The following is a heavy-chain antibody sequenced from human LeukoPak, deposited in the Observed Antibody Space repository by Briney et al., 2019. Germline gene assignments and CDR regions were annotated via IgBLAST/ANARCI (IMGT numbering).Heavy chain of an antibody. V-gene: IGHV4-59*01. CDR1: GGSLSSSF. CDR2: IYYTGNT. D-gene: IGHD1-26*01. Sequence: SETLSLTCTVSGGSLSSSFWSWIRQPPGKGLEWIGYIYYTGNTNYNPSLKSRVTISVDTSKNQFSLEMTSVTAADTAVYYCARGAKPTYYHPIVDYWGQGTLVTVSS. J-gene: IGHJ4*02. CDR3: ARGAKPTYYHPIVDY.